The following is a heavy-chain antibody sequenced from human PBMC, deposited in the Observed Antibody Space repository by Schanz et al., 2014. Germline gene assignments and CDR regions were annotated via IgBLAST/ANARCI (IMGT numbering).Heavy chain of an antibody. CDR1: GFTFTGYV. D-gene: IGHD3-16*01. V-gene: IGHV3-23*01. CDR3: AKGVGGGLLLGSTFDN. Sequence: VQLLESGGALVRPGGSLRLSCAASGFTFTGYVMTWVRQAPGKGLEWVSGLSASGGPTYYADSVKGRFTISRDNSKNTVYLEMNNVRVDDTAVYCCAKGVGGGLLLGSTFDNWGQGTMVTVTS. CDR2: LSASGGPT. J-gene: IGHJ3*02.